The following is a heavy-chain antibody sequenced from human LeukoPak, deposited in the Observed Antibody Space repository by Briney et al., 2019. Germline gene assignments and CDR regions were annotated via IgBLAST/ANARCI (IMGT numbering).Heavy chain of an antibody. Sequence: GRSLRLSCAASGFTFSSYGMHWVRQAPGKGLEWVAVISYDGSNKYYADSVKGRFTISRDNSKNTLHLQMNSLRAEDTAVYYCAKVGSTVVTYDYFDYWGQGTLVTVSS. CDR2: ISYDGSNK. D-gene: IGHD4-23*01. J-gene: IGHJ4*02. V-gene: IGHV3-30*18. CDR3: AKVGSTVVTYDYFDY. CDR1: GFTFSSYG.